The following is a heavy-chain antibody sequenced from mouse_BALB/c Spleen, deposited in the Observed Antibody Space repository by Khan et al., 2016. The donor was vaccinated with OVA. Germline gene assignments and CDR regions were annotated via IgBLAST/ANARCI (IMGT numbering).Heavy chain of an antibody. V-gene: IGHV1-4*01. CDR2: INPSNDYT. Sequence: QVQLQQSGAELARPGASVKMSCKASGYTFTSYTIHWIKKRPGQGLEWIGYINPSNDYTNYNQKFKDKAKLTTDKSSTTAYLRLSSLTSDDSSDYNCVRDWADHRNDGWAAYWGQGTLVNVSA. CDR3: VRDWADHRNDGWAAY. J-gene: IGHJ3*01. D-gene: IGHD2-14*01. CDR1: GYTFTSYT.